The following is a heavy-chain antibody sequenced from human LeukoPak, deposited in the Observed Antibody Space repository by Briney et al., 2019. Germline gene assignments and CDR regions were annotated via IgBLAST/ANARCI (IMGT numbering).Heavy chain of an antibody. CDR3: ARDAVWFGELQYYFDY. J-gene: IGHJ4*02. Sequence: GGSLRLSCAASGFTVSSNYMSWVRQAPGKGLEWVSVIYSGGSTYYADSVKGRFTISRDNSKNTLYLQMNSLRAEDTAVYYCARDAVWFGELQYYFDYWGQGTLVTVSS. CDR1: GFTVSSNY. D-gene: IGHD3-10*01. CDR2: IYSGGST. V-gene: IGHV3-66*01.